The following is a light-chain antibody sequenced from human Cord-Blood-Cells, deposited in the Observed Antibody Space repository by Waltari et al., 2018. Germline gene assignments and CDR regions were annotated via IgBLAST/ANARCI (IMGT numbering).Light chain of an antibody. CDR1: SSDVGSYTL. CDR3: CSYAGSSTWV. V-gene: IGLV2-23*01. J-gene: IGLJ3*02. CDR2: EGS. Sequence: QSALTQPASVSGSPGQSITIPCTGTSSDVGSYTLVSWYKPHPGKAPKLLIYEGSKRPSGVSNRFSGSKSGNTASLTISGLQAEDEADYYCCSYAGSSTWVFGGGTKLTVL.